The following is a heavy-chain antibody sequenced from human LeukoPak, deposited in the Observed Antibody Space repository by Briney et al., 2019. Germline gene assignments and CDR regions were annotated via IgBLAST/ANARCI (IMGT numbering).Heavy chain of an antibody. CDR2: IYHSGST. Sequence: SETLSLTCAVSGGSISSGGYSWSWIRQPPGKGLGWIGYIYHSGSTYYNPSLKSRVTISVDRSKNQFSLKLSSVTAADTAVYYCARATGTTLDYWGQGTLVTVSS. J-gene: IGHJ4*02. V-gene: IGHV4-30-2*01. CDR3: ARATGTTLDY. CDR1: GGSISSGGYS. D-gene: IGHD1-7*01.